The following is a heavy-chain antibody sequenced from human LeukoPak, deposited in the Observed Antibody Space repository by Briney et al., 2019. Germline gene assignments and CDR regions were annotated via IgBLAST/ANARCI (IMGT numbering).Heavy chain of an antibody. CDR2: ISDSGAST. CDR3: ARDGDGDYVWGSYRYPLDY. V-gene: IGHV3-23*01. Sequence: GGSLRLSCAASGFSFANYAMAWVRQAPGKGLEWVSAISDSGASTYYADSVKGRFTISRDNSKNTLYLQMNSLRAEDTAVYYCARDGDGDYVWGSYRYPLDYWGQGTLVTVSS. J-gene: IGHJ4*02. CDR1: GFSFANYA. D-gene: IGHD3-16*02.